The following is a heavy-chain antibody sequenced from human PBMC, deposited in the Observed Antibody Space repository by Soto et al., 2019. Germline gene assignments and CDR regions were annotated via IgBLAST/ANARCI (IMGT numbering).Heavy chain of an antibody. J-gene: IGHJ5*02. CDR3: ARGPTGYCSGGSCYGDRWWFDP. CDR2: IYNSGST. V-gene: IGHV4-39*01. Sequence: QLQLQESGPGLVKPSETLSLTCTVSGGSISSSSYYWGWIRQPPGKGLEWIGSIYNSGSTYYNTSLKSRVSISVDTSKNQFSLKLSSVTAADTAVYYCARGPTGYCSGGSCYGDRWWFDPWGQGTLVTVSS. CDR1: GGSISSSSYY. D-gene: IGHD2-15*01.